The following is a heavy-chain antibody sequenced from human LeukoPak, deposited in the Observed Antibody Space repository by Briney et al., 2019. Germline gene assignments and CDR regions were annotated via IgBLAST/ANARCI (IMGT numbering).Heavy chain of an antibody. CDR2: IYHSGST. J-gene: IGHJ4*02. CDR3: AGAAGPSSPFDH. CDR1: GGSISSGDYS. V-gene: IGHV4-30-2*01. Sequence: SQTLSLTCVVAGGSISSGDYSWSWIRQPPGKGLEWIGHIYHSGSTHYNPSLNSRVTISVDRSKSQFSLKLSSVTAADTAVYYCAGAAGPSSPFDHWGQGTLVTVSS. D-gene: IGHD3-10*01.